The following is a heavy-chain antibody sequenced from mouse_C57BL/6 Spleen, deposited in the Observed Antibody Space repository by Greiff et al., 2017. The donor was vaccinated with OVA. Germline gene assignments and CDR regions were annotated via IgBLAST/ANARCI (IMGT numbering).Heavy chain of an antibody. J-gene: IGHJ2*01. D-gene: IGHD2-2*01. V-gene: IGHV1-82*01. CDR1: GYAFSSSW. CDR2: IYPGDGDT. CDR3: ARTVTDYCDD. Sequence: QVQLQQSGPELVKPGASVKISCKASGYAFSSSWMNWVKQRPGKGLEWIGRIYPGDGDTNYNGKFKGKATLTADKSSSTAYMQLSSLTSEDSAVYFCARTVTDYCDDWGQGTTLTVSS.